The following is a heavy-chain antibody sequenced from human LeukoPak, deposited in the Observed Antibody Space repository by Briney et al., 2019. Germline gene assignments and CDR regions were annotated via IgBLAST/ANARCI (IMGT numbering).Heavy chain of an antibody. V-gene: IGHV3-23*01. Sequence: PGGSLRLSCAASGFTFSSYGMSWVRQAPGKGLEWVSAISGSGGSTYYADSVKGRFTISRDNSKNTLYLQMNSLRAEDTAVYYCAKNSGYYGVGYFDYWGQGTLVTVSS. CDR2: ISGSGGST. J-gene: IGHJ4*02. CDR1: GFTFSSYG. CDR3: AKNSGYYGVGYFDY. D-gene: IGHD3-22*01.